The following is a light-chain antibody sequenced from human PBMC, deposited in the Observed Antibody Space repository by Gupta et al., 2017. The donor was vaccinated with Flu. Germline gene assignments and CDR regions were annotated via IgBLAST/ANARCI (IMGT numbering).Light chain of an antibody. CDR3: SSFTTSKTWV. J-gene: IGLJ3*02. Sequence: QSALTQPASVSGSPGQSITISCTGTSSDVGAYTYVSWFRQDPGKAPKLMIYEVSNRPSGVSNRFSGSQSGNTASLTISGLQAEDEAEYYCSSFTTSKTWVFGGGTKVTVL. CDR2: EVS. V-gene: IGLV2-14*01. CDR1: SSDVGAYTY.